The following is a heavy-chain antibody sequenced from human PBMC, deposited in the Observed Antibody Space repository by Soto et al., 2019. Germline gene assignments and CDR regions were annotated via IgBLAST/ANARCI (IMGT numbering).Heavy chain of an antibody. CDR2: ISGSGGST. CDR1: GFTFSSYA. D-gene: IGHD6-19*01. Sequence: EVQLLESGGGLVQPGGFMSLSCAASGFTFSSYAISWVRQAPGKGLEWVSAISGSGGSTYYADSVNGRFTISRDNSKNTLYLQMNSLRAADTAVYYCPQDDREGSGWHVFDYWGQGTLVTVSS. V-gene: IGHV3-23*01. CDR3: PQDDREGSGWHVFDY. J-gene: IGHJ4*02.